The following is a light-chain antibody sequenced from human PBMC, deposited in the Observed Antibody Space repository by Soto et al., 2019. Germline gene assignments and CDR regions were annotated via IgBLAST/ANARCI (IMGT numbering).Light chain of an antibody. V-gene: IGKV1-27*01. Sequence: DIQMTQSPSSLTASVGDRVTISYRASQGFSNSLAWYQQKPGKVPTLLIYGASILQSGVPSRFSGSGSGTEFTLTISSLQPEDVATYYCQKYDSAPLTFGGGTKVEIK. CDR1: QGFSNS. J-gene: IGKJ4*01. CDR3: QKYDSAPLT. CDR2: GAS.